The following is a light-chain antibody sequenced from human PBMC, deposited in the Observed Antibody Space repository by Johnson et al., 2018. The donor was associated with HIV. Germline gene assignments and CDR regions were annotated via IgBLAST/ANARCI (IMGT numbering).Light chain of an antibody. J-gene: IGLJ1*01. CDR1: RSNIGNNY. CDR2: DNN. Sequence: QSVLTQPPSVSAAPGQKVIISCSGSRSNIGNNYVSWYQQLPGTAPKLLIYDNNKRPSGIPDQFSGSKSGTSATLGITGLQTGDAADYYCGTWDSSMSAYVFGTGTEFTVL. CDR3: GTWDSSMSAYV. V-gene: IGLV1-51*01.